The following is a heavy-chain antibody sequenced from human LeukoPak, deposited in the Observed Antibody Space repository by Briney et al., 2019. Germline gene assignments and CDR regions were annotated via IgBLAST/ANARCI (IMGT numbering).Heavy chain of an antibody. CDR2: INHSGST. D-gene: IGHD2-2*01. J-gene: IGHJ6*02. V-gene: IGHV4-34*01. CDR3: ARVVPAAKEYYYYYGMDV. CDR1: GGSFSGYY. Sequence: PSETLSLTCAVYGGSFSGYYWSWIRQPPGKGLEWIGEINHSGSTNYNPSLKSRVTISVDTSKNQFSLKLSSVTAADTAVYYCARVVPAAKEYYYYYGMDVWGQGTTVTVSS.